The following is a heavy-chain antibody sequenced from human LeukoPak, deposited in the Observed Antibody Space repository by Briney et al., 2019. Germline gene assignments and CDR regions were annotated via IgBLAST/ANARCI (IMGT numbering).Heavy chain of an antibody. D-gene: IGHD3-16*02. CDR1: GFTFSNAW. CDR3: TTMDFNYDYVWGSYRSPSGYAFDI. J-gene: IGHJ3*02. V-gene: IGHV3-15*01. Sequence: PGGSLRLSCAASGFTFSNAWMSWVRQAPGKGLEWVGRIKSKTDGGTTYYAAPVKGRFTISRDDSKNTLYLQMNSLKTEDTAVYYCTTMDFNYDYVWGSYRSPSGYAFDIWGQGTMVTVSS. CDR2: IKSKTDGGTT.